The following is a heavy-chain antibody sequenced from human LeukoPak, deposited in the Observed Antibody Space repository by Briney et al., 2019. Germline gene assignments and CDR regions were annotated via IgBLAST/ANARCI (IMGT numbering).Heavy chain of an antibody. CDR1: GGSINNYY. CDR2: IFYSGST. V-gene: IGHV4-59*01. CDR3: ARGVVPAANYNWFDP. Sequence: SETLSLTCTVSGGSINNYYWSWIRQPPGKGLEWIGCIFYSGSTNYNPSLKSRVTISVDTSKSQFSLKLTSVTAADTAVYYCARGVVPAANYNWFDPWGQGTLVTVSS. D-gene: IGHD2-2*01. J-gene: IGHJ5*02.